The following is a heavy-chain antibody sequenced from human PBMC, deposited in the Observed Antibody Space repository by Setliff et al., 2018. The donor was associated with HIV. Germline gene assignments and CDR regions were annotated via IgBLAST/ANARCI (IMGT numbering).Heavy chain of an antibody. V-gene: IGHV3-33*06. J-gene: IGHJ6*02. Sequence: PGGSLRLSCAASGFIFSSYGMHWVRQAPGKGPEWVAVIWYDGSNKYYADSVKGRFTISRDNSKNTLYLQMSSLRAEDTAVYYCAKDRIPVGDWFLYYYYGMDVWGPGTTVTVSS. D-gene: IGHD3-9*01. CDR1: GFIFSSYG. CDR3: AKDRIPVGDWFLYYYYGMDV. CDR2: IWYDGSNK.